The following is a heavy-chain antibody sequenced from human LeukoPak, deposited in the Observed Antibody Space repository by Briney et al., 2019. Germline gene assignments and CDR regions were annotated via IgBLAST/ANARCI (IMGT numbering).Heavy chain of an antibody. CDR2: ISSIGNII. V-gene: IGHV3-48*03. Sequence: PGRSLRLSCAASGFTFSSYEMNWVRQAPGKGLEWISYISSIGNIIYYADSVKGRFTISRDNTKNSLYLQMNSLRAEDTAVYYCAREGFYYDSSGYFIDYWGQGTLVTVSS. J-gene: IGHJ4*02. CDR3: AREGFYYDSSGYFIDY. D-gene: IGHD3-22*01. CDR1: GFTFSSYE.